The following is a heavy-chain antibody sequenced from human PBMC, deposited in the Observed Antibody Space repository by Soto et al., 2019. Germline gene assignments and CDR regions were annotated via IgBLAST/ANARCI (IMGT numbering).Heavy chain of an antibody. J-gene: IGHJ5*02. CDR1: GFDFSNYW. D-gene: IGHD4-17*01. V-gene: IGHV3-74*03. Sequence: GGSLRLSCGASGFDFSNYWMHWVHQAPGKGLVWVSRINGDGSDIKYADSVKGRFTISRDNAKNTVYLQMNSLRADDTAVYYCARDQTTGDWFDAWGQGALVTVSS. CDR3: ARDQTTGDWFDA. CDR2: INGDGSDI.